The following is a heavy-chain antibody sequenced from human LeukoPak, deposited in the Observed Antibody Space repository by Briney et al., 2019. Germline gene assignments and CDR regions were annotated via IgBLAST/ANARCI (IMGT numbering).Heavy chain of an antibody. V-gene: IGHV4-34*01. CDR3: ARERRRTVASLDY. Sequence: SETLSLTCAVYGGSFSGYYWSWIRQPPGKGLEWIGEINHSGSTNYYAALKKRVTIFADTYTNQFSLQQSTVTAADPAVYYCARERRRTVASLDYWGQGTLVTVSS. J-gene: IGHJ4*02. D-gene: IGHD6-19*01. CDR2: INHSGST. CDR1: GGSFSGYY.